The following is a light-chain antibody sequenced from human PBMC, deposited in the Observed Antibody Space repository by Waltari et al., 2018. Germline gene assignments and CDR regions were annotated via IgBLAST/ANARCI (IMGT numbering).Light chain of an antibody. V-gene: IGKV2-30*02. J-gene: IGKJ1*01. CDR2: MVS. CDR3: MQSTHWPPWT. Sequence: EVVMTQSPLSLPVTLGQPASISCRSSERLVHTDGNIYLHWFQQRPGQSPRRLIYMVSQRDSGVPDRFRCSVSVTNFTLKIRRVEAEDVGIYYCMQSTHWPPWTSGRGTKVEIK. CDR1: ERLVHTDGNIY.